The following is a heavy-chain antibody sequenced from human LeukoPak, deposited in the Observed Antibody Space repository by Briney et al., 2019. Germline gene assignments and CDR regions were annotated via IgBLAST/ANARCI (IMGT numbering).Heavy chain of an antibody. CDR2: IFYTGST. CDR3: ARFDYGRGLDY. Sequence: SETLSLTCTVSGGSISSSSYYWGWIRQPPGKGLEWIGNIFYTGSTYSNPSLKSRVTMSVDTSKNQFSLNLSSVTAADTAVYYCARFDYGRGLDYWGQGTLVTVSS. J-gene: IGHJ4*02. D-gene: IGHD4/OR15-4a*01. CDR1: GGSISSSSYY. V-gene: IGHV4-39*07.